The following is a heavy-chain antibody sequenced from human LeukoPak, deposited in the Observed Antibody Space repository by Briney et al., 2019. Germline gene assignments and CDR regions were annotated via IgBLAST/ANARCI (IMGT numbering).Heavy chain of an antibody. CDR1: GNSFTSYY. V-gene: IGHV1-46*01. J-gene: IGHJ6*03. CDR2: INPSGSNT. CDR3: ARGQYHYYMHL. Sequence: ASVKDSRKTSGNSFTSYYMHWVRQAPGQGLEWMGIINPSGSNTTYVQRFQGRLTMTRDTSTSTVYMELSSLRSEDTAVYYCARGQYHYYMHLWGKGTTVTVSS.